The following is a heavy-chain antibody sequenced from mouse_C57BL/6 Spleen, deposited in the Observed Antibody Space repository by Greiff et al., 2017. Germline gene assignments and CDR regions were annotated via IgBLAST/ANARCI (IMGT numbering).Heavy chain of an antibody. D-gene: IGHD1-1*01. Sequence: VKVVESGAELARPGASVKMSCKASGYTFTSYTMHWVKQRPGQGLEWIGYINPSSGYTKYNQKFKDKATLTADKSSSTAYMQLSSLTSEDSAVYYCARPDYYGSSSDYWGQGTTLTVSS. CDR2: INPSSGYT. CDR3: ARPDYYGSSSDY. CDR1: GYTFTSYT. V-gene: IGHV1-4*01. J-gene: IGHJ2*01.